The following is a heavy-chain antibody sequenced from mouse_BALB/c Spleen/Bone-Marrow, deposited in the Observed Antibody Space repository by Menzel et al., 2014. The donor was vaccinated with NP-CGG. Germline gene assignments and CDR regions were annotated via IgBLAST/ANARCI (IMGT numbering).Heavy chain of an antibody. CDR2: INYSGST. V-gene: IGHV3-2*02. Sequence: ESGPGLVKPSQSLSLTCTVTGYSITSDYAWNWIRQFPGNKLEWMGNINYSGSTSYNPSLRSRISITRETSKNQFFLQLNSVATEDTATCYCARGRDYFDYWGQGNTLTVSS. CDR3: ARGRDYFDY. J-gene: IGHJ2*01. CDR1: GYSITSDYA.